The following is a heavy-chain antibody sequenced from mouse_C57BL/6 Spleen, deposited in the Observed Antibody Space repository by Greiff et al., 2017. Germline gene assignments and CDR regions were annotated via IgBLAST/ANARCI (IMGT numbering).Heavy chain of an antibody. CDR2: ISSGSSTI. J-gene: IGHJ3*01. Sequence: EVMLVESGGGLVKPGGSLKLSCAASGFTFSDYGMHWVRQAPEKGLEWVAYISSGSSTIYYADTVKGRFTISRDNAKNTLFLQMTSLRSEDTAMYYCARLGGSWFAYWGQGALVTVSA. CDR1: GFTFSDYG. V-gene: IGHV5-17*01. CDR3: ARLGGSWFAY. D-gene: IGHD4-1*01.